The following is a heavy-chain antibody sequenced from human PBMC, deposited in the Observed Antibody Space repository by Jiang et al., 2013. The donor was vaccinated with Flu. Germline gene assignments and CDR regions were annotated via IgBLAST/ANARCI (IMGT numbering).Heavy chain of an antibody. Sequence: SRGLEWLGRTYYRSKWYNDYAVSVKSRITINPDTSKNQFSLQLNSVTPEDTAVYYCARGPTYWNWYFDLWGRGTLVTVSS. D-gene: IGHD2-15*01. CDR3: ARGPTYWNWYFDL. CDR2: TYYRSKWYN. V-gene: IGHV6-1*01. J-gene: IGHJ2*01.